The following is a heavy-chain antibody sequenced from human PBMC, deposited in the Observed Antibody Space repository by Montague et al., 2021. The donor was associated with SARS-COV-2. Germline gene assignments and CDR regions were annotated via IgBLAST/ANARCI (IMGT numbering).Heavy chain of an antibody. CDR1: GFSLSTSGMC. V-gene: IGHV2-70*01. J-gene: IGHJ4*02. CDR3: ARTYSDILPNLYYFDY. CDR2: IDWDDDK. Sequence: PALVKPTQTLTLTCTFSGFSLSTSGMCVSWIRQPPGKALEWLALIDWDDDKYYSTSLKTRLTISKDTSKNQVVLTMTNMDPVDTATYYCARTYSDILPNLYYFDYWGQGTLVTVSS. D-gene: IGHD3-9*01.